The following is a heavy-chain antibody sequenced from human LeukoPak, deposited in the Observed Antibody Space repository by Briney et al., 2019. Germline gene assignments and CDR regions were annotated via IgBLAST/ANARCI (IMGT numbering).Heavy chain of an antibody. V-gene: IGHV3-64*01. J-gene: IGHJ4*02. D-gene: IGHD1-26*01. Sequence: PGGSLRLSCAASGFTFSSYAMLWVRQAPGKGLEYVSAISSNGGSTYYANSVKGRFTISRDNSKNTLYLQMGSLRAEDMAVYYCARDREGYYFDYWGQGTLVTVSS. CDR3: ARDREGYYFDY. CDR2: ISSNGGST. CDR1: GFTFSSYA.